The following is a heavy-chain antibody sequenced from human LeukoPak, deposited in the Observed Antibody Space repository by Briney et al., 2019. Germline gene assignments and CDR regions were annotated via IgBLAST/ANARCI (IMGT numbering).Heavy chain of an antibody. CDR1: GYTFTGYY. Sequence: ASVKVSCKASGYTFTGYYMHWVRQAPGQGLEWMGWISAYNGNTNYAQKLQGRVTMTTDTSTSTAYMELRSLRSDDTAVYYCARPVGLLGAFDIWGQGTMVTVSS. CDR2: ISAYNGNT. CDR3: ARPVGLLGAFDI. V-gene: IGHV1-18*04. J-gene: IGHJ3*02. D-gene: IGHD3-16*01.